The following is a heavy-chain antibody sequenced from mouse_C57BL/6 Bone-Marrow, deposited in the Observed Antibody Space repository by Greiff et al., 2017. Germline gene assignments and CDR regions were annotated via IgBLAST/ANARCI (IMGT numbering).Heavy chain of an antibody. J-gene: IGHJ2*01. CDR1: GYAFSSYW. Sequence: QVQLQQSGAELVKPGASVKISCKASGYAFSSYWMNWVKQRPGKGLEWIGQIYPGDGDTNYNGKFKGKATLTADKSSSTAYMQLSSLTSEDSAVYFCARRSDYYGSSSFDYWGQGTTLTVSS. CDR3: ARRSDYYGSSSFDY. D-gene: IGHD1-1*01. CDR2: IYPGDGDT. V-gene: IGHV1-80*01.